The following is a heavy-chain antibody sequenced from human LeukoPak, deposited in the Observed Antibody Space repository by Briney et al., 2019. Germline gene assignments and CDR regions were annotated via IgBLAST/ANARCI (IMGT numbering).Heavy chain of an antibody. Sequence: PGGSLRLSCAASGFTVSSNFMNWVRQAPGKGLEWVSVIYSGGSTYYADSVKGRFTISRDNSKNTLYLQMNSLRAEDTAVYYCARSVGPRDAFDIWGQGTMVTVSS. CDR2: IYSGGST. D-gene: IGHD1-26*01. J-gene: IGHJ3*02. CDR3: ARSVGPRDAFDI. V-gene: IGHV3-66*01. CDR1: GFTVSSNF.